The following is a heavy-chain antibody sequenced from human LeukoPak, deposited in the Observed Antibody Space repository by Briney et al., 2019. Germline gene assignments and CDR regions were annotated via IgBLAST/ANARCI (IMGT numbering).Heavy chain of an antibody. CDR1: GYDFISYY. Sequence: GASVKVSCKASGYDFISYYLHWVRQAPGQGLEWMGMINPDTDSANYAQRFQDRVSMTRDTSTGTVYMEMTNLRSEDTAMYFCARDGTHYGGSFDYWGQGTLVTVSS. V-gene: IGHV1-46*01. CDR2: INPDTDSA. CDR3: ARDGTHYGGSFDY. J-gene: IGHJ4*02. D-gene: IGHD4-23*01.